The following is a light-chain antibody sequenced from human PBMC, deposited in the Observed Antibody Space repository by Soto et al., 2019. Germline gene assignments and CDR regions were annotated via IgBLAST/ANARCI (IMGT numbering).Light chain of an antibody. CDR2: GVS. V-gene: IGKV1-39*01. CDR1: QNIHSY. J-gene: IGKJ5*01. Sequence: DIQMTQSPSSLSASVGDRVTITCRASQNIHSYLNWYKQTPGKPPELLIFGVSNLESGVPSRFSGSGSGTDFTLTISSLQREDFASYYCQQANSFPLTFGQGTRLDIK. CDR3: QQANSFPLT.